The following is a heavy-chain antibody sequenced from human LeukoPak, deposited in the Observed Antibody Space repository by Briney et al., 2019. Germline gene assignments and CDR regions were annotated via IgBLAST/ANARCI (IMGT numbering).Heavy chain of an antibody. D-gene: IGHD5-24*01. J-gene: IGHJ4*02. CDR2: IYTSGST. V-gene: IGHV4-4*07. CDR3: ARLRAHAYNYGFDY. Sequence: SETLSPTCTVSGGSISSYYWSWIRQPAGKGLEWIGRIYTSGSTTYNPSLKSRFTISVDTSKNQFSLKLSSVTAADTAVYFCARLRAHAYNYGFDYWGQGALVTVSS. CDR1: GGSISSYY.